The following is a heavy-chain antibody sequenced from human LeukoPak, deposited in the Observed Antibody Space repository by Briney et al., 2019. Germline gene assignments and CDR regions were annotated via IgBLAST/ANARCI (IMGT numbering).Heavy chain of an antibody. Sequence: SETLSLTCTVSGASISSYFWSWIRQPPGKGLEYIGYIGYSGSTNYNPSLKSRVTISVDTSKNQFSLKLTSVTAADTAVYYCARSKAYSGYFDYWGQGTLVTVSS. CDR3: ARSKAYSGYFDY. J-gene: IGHJ4*02. D-gene: IGHD4-11*01. V-gene: IGHV4-59*08. CDR2: IGYSGST. CDR1: GASISSYF.